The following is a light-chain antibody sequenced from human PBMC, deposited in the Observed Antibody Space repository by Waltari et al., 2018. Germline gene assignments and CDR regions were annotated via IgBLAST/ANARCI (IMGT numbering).Light chain of an antibody. Sequence: EIVLTQSPAPLSLSPGERATLSCRASQSVSSYLAWYQQKPGQAPRLLIYDASKRATDIPARFSGSGSGTDFILTISSLEPEDFAVYYCQQRSNWPPRVTFGPGTKVDIK. J-gene: IGKJ3*01. CDR2: DAS. CDR3: QQRSNWPPRVT. V-gene: IGKV3-11*01. CDR1: QSVSSY.